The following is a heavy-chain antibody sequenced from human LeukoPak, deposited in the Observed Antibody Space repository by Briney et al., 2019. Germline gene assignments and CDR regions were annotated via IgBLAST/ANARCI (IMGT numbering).Heavy chain of an antibody. V-gene: IGHV3-7*01. J-gene: IGHJ4*02. CDR1: GFTFSSYW. Sequence: GGSLRLSCAASGFTFSSYWMSWVRQAPGKGLEWVANIKQDGSEKYYVDSVKGRFTISRDNAKNSLYLQMNSLRAEDTAVYYCARVNYDFWSGSAANYWGQGTLVTVSS. D-gene: IGHD3-3*01. CDR3: ARVNYDFWSGSAANY. CDR2: IKQDGSEK.